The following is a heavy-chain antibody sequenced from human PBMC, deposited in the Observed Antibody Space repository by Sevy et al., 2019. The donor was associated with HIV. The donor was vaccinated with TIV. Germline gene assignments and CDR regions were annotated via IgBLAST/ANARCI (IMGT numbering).Heavy chain of an antibody. CDR2: LSSDNAGST. D-gene: IGHD3-9*01. CDR1: GFTFSNYA. V-gene: IGHV3-64D*06. J-gene: IGHJ5*02. CDR3: VKDRIETILWSKGDWFDP. Sequence: GGSLRLSCSASGFTFSNYAMHWVRQAPGKGLEYVSGLSSDNAGSTYYADSVNGRFTISRDNSKNTLKLQMSSLRTEDTAVYSCVKDRIETILWSKGDWFDPWGQGILVTVSS.